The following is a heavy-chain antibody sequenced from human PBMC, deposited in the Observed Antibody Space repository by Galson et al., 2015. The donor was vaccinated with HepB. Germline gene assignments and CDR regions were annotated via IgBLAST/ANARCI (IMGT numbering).Heavy chain of an antibody. Sequence: SLRLSCAASGFTFSDYFMSWVRQAPGKGLEWVSYISGGGSTVSYADSVKGRFTISRDIAKNSLFLQMNSLRAEDTAVYFCARYSGTHTFDYWGHGTLVTVSS. V-gene: IGHV3-11*01. D-gene: IGHD2-21*01. CDR1: GFTFSDYF. CDR3: ARYSGTHTFDY. J-gene: IGHJ4*01. CDR2: ISGGGSTV.